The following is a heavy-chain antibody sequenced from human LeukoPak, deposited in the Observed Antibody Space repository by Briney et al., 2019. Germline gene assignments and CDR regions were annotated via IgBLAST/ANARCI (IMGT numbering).Heavy chain of an antibody. D-gene: IGHD2-21*01. J-gene: IGHJ4*02. CDR2: ISSNGGST. CDR1: GFTFSSYA. V-gene: IGHV3-64*01. Sequence: GGSLRLSCAASGFTFSSYAMHWVRQAPGKGLEYVSAISSNGGSTYYANSVKGRFTISRDNSKNTLYLQMNSLRAEDTAVYYCAKVRNRSFRYCGGDCYVDYWGQGTLVTVSS. CDR3: AKVRNRSFRYCGGDCYVDY.